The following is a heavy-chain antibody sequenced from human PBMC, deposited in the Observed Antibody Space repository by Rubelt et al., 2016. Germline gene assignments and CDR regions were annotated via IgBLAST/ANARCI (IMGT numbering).Heavy chain of an antibody. D-gene: IGHD3-22*01. V-gene: IGHV2-70*15. CDR3: ARILLPDYYDSSGGMDV. CDR1: GFSLRTSGMC. CDR2: LAWDDDK. Sequence: QVTLRESGPALVKPTQTLTLTCTFSGFSLRTSGMCVSWIRPPPGKALEWLARLAWDDDKYYSTSLKTRLIISKDTSKNQVVLTMTNMDPVDTATYYCARILLPDYYDSSGGMDVWGQGTTVTVSS. J-gene: IGHJ6*02.